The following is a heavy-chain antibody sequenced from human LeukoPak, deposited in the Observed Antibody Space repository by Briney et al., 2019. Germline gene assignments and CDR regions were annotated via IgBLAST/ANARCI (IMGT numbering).Heavy chain of an antibody. CDR3: ARVVTFELDY. V-gene: IGHV3-53*01. J-gene: IGHJ4*02. Sequence: GGSLRLSCVASGISVSGTFMSWVRQAPGKGLEWVLTMYSGGATHYADSVKGRFSVSRDNVENTLYLQMDNLRVEDTAVYYCARVVTFELDYWGQGTPVLVSS. D-gene: IGHD3-10*01. CDR1: GISVSGTF. CDR2: MYSGGAT.